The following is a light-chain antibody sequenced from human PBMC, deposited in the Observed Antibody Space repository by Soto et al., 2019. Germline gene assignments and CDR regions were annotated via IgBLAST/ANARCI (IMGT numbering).Light chain of an antibody. CDR2: KTS. CDR3: QQYKSFSLT. CDR1: QSIDSW. Sequence: DIQMTQSPSTLSESVGDRVTISCRASQSIDSWLAWYQQKPGKAPKLLIYKTSNLESGVPSRFSCSGSGTEFSLTISSLHPDDFATYHCQQYKSFSLTFGGGTRVEVK. V-gene: IGKV1-5*03. J-gene: IGKJ4*01.